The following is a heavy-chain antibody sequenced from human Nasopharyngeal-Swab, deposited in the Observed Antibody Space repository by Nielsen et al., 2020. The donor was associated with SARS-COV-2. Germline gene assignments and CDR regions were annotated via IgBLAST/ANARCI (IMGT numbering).Heavy chain of an antibody. V-gene: IGHV3-53*01. CDR1: GLTVSSNY. CDR3: ARDRGGVYYYYGMDV. J-gene: IGHJ6*02. Sequence: GESLKISCVASGLTVSSNYMSWVRQAPGKGLEWVSVIYSGGSTYYADSVKGRFTISRDNSKNTLYLQMNSLRAEDTAVYYCARDRGGVYYYYGMDVWGQGTTVTVSS. D-gene: IGHD3-10*01. CDR2: IYSGGST.